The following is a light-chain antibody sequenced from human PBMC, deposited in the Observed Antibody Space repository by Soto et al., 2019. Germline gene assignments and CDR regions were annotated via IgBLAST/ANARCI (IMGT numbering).Light chain of an antibody. CDR1: QSVSSY. V-gene: IGKV3-11*01. CDR3: QQRSNWPPWT. Sequence: EIVLTQSPATLSLSPGERATLSCRASQSVSSYLAWYQQKPGQAHRLLIYDASNRATGIPARFSGSGSGTDFTLTISSLEPEDFAVYYCQQRSNWPPWTFGQGTKVE. CDR2: DAS. J-gene: IGKJ1*01.